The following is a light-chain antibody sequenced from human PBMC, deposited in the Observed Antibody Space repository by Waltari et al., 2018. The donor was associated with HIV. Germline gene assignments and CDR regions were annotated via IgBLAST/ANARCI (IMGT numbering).Light chain of an antibody. J-gene: IGLJ2*01. Sequence: QSALTQPRSVSGSPGPSVPISCTGTRSDVGGYNYVSWYQQHPGKAPKLMIYDVSTRPSGVPDRFSGSKSGNTASLTISGLQAEDEADYYCCSYAGSYTGVFGGGTKLTVL. V-gene: IGLV2-11*01. CDR1: RSDVGGYNY. CDR2: DVS. CDR3: CSYAGSYTGV.